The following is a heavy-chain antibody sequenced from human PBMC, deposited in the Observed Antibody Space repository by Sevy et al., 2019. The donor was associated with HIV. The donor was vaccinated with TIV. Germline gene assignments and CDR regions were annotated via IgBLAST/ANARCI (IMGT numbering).Heavy chain of an antibody. J-gene: IGHJ4*02. Sequence: GGSLRLSCAASGFTFDDYAMHWVRQAPGKGLEWVSVIRWDGGSTYYADSVKGRFTMSRDNSKNSLYLQMNSLRTEDTSLYYCAKDIVTYCSSTSCYYLHYWGQGTLVTVSS. CDR2: IRWDGGST. D-gene: IGHD2-2*01. CDR3: AKDIVTYCSSTSCYYLHY. CDR1: GFTFDDYA. V-gene: IGHV3-43D*04.